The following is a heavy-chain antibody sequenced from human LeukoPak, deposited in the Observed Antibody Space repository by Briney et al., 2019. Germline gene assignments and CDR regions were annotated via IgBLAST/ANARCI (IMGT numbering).Heavy chain of an antibody. V-gene: IGHV3-53*01. Sequence: GGSLRLSCAASGFTVSNNYMSWVRQAPGKGLEGVSLIYSGGSTYYADSVKGRFTISRDNSKNTLYLQMNSPRAADMAVYFCAKVPWDGDYVDCYWRQGTLVTVSS. J-gene: IGHJ4*02. D-gene: IGHD4-17*01. CDR2: IYSGGST. CDR1: GFTVSNNY. CDR3: AKVPWDGDYVDCY.